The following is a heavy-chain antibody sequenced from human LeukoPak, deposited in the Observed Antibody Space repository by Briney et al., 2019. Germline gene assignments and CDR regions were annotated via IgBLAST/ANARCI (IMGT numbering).Heavy chain of an antibody. J-gene: IGHJ4*02. CDR2: IRQDGNEF. Sequence: GGSLRLSCAASEFTFGNYWMSWVRQVPGKGPEWVANIRQDGNEFYYVDSVKGRFTISRDNAKNSLYLQMNSLRAEDTALYYCARDEGSAATFDYWGQGTLVTVSS. V-gene: IGHV3-7*03. CDR1: EFTFGNYW. CDR3: ARDEGSAATFDY. D-gene: IGHD2-15*01.